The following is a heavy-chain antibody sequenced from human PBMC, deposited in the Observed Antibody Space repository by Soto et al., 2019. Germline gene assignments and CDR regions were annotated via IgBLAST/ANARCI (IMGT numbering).Heavy chain of an antibody. CDR1: GFSFSSYW. Sequence: VQLVESGGGLVQPGGSLRLSCAASGFSFSSYWMHWVRHAPGKGLVWVSRISDGSSATYADSVKGRFTISRDNAKNTLYLQMNSLPPEDTAVYYCAKGVPSATRYFQHWGRGTLVTVSS. CDR2: ISDGSSA. CDR3: AKGVPSATRYFQH. J-gene: IGHJ1*01. V-gene: IGHV3-74*01. D-gene: IGHD2-2*01.